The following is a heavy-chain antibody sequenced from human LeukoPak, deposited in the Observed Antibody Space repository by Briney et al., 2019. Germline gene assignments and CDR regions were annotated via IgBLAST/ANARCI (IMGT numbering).Heavy chain of an antibody. V-gene: IGHV4-59*01. CDR3: ARDLLYCTDGVCKGVAFDI. CDR1: GVSISSYY. D-gene: IGHD2-8*01. CDR2: IYYSGST. Sequence: PSETLSLTCTVSGVSISSYYWTWIRQPPGKGLEWIGYIYYSGSTNFNPSLKSRVTISVDTSKNQFSLKLSSVTAADTAVYYCARDLLYCTDGVCKGVAFDIWGQGTMVTVSS. J-gene: IGHJ3*02.